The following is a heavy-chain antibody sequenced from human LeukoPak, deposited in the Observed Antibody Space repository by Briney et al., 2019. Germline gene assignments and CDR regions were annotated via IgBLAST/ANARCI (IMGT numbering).Heavy chain of an antibody. Sequence: GRSLRLSCAASGFTFSSYAMHWVRQAPGKGLEWVAVISYDGSNKYYADSVKGRFTISRDNSKNTLYLQMNSLRAEDTAVYYCAKSGGGSYSWGQGTLVTVSS. CDR1: GFTFSSYA. CDR2: ISYDGSNK. CDR3: AKSGGGSYS. V-gene: IGHV3-30*04. D-gene: IGHD3-10*01. J-gene: IGHJ5*02.